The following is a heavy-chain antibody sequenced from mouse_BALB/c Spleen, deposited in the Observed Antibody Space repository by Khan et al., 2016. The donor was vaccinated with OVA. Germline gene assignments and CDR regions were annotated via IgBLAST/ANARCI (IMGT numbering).Heavy chain of an antibody. J-gene: IGHJ2*01. Sequence: EVELVESGPGLVKPSQSLSLTCTVTGYSITSGYGWNWIRQFPGNQLEWMGFISYSGSTNYNPSLKSRISITRDTTKNQFFLQLNSVTTEDTATYYCARTARIKYWGQGTTLTVSS. D-gene: IGHD1-2*01. CDR1: GYSITSGYG. CDR2: ISYSGST. V-gene: IGHV3-2*02. CDR3: ARTARIKY.